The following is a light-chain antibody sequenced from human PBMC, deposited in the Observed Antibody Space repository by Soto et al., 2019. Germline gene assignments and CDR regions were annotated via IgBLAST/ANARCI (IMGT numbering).Light chain of an antibody. CDR3: QRYNSYSPLT. J-gene: IGKJ4*01. V-gene: IGKV1-5*01. CDR1: QSISIL. Sequence: DIQMTQSPSTLSASVGDSVTITCRASQSISILLAWYQQKPGKAPKLLIYDASTLESGVPSRFSGSGSGAEFTLTISSLQPDDFATYYYQRYNSYSPLTFGGGTKVDIK. CDR2: DAS.